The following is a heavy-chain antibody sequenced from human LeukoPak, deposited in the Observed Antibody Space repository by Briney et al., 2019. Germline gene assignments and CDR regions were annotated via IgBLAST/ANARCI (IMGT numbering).Heavy chain of an antibody. Sequence: GGSLRLSCAASGFSVTSNYMSWVRQAPGKGLEWVAFIRYDGSNKYYADSVKGRFTISRDNSKNTLYLQMDSLRAEDTAVYYCAKDRSGGYEEFGGQGTLVTVSS. CDR2: IRYDGSNK. J-gene: IGHJ4*02. CDR3: AKDRSGGYEEF. CDR1: GFSVTSNY. D-gene: IGHD5-12*01. V-gene: IGHV3-30*02.